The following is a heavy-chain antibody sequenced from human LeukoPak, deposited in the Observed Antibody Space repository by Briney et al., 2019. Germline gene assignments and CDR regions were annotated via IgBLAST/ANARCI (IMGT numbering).Heavy chain of an antibody. D-gene: IGHD3-22*01. CDR3: ARAPSVIGGYDPEYFRH. V-gene: IGHV3-74*01. CDR1: GFTFSSYW. CDR2: IKSDGGT. Sequence: QPGGSLRLSCAASGFTFSSYWMHWVRQDPGKGVAWVSRIKSDGGTNYADSVKGRFTISRDNAKKTVSLQMNSLRPEDTGVYYCARAPSVIGGYDPEYFRHWGQGTLVTVSS. J-gene: IGHJ1*01.